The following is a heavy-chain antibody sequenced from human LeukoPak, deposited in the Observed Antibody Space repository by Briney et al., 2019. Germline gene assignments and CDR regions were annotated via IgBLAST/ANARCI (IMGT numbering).Heavy chain of an antibody. CDR3: ARASNWKYDY. CDR2: SNSDGSST. V-gene: IGHV3-74*01. Sequence: PGGSLRLSCAASGFTFTTYWMHWVRQAPGRGLVWVSRSNSDGSSTSYADSVKGRFTISRDNDKNTLYLQMNSLRAEDTAVYYCARASNWKYDYWGQGTLVTVAS. J-gene: IGHJ4*02. D-gene: IGHD1-20*01. CDR1: GFTFTTYW.